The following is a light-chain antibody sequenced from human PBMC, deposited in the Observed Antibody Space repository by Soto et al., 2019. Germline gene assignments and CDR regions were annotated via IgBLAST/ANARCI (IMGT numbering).Light chain of an antibody. CDR2: QDS. V-gene: IGLV3-1*01. CDR1: KLGHKY. Sequence: SYELTQPPSVSVSPGQTVSITCSGDKLGHKYVSWYQQKPGQSPILVIYQDSKRPSGIPERVSGSNSGSTATLTISETQAMDEADYYCQTWASSIVVFGGGTKVTVL. J-gene: IGLJ2*01. CDR3: QTWASSIVV.